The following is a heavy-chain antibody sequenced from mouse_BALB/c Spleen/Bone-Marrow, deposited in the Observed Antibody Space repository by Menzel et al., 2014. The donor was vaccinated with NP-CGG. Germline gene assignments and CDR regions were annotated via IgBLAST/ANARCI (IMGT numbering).Heavy chain of an antibody. CDR1: GFTFSSYT. V-gene: IGHV5-12-2*01. Sequence: EVQLVESGGGLVQPGGSLKLSCAASGFTFSSYTMSWVRQTPEKRLEWVAYISNGGGSTYYPDTVKGRFTISRDNAKNTLYLQMSSLESEDTAMYYCARHGANIAMDHWGQGTSVTVSS. CDR2: ISNGGGST. J-gene: IGHJ4*01. CDR3: ARHGANIAMDH.